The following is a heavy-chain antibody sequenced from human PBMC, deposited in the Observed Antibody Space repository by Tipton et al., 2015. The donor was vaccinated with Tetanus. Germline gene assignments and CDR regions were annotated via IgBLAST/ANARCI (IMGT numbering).Heavy chain of an antibody. J-gene: IGHJ3*02. CDR1: GGSISNSNFY. CDR3: VRDHARACGGDCYPGGFDI. V-gene: IGHV4-30-4*01. Sequence: TLSLTCTVSGGSISNSNFYWSWIRQPPGKGLEWIGYICYSGSTYYNPPPKGRVTVSLDTSKNQFSLRLTSVTDADTAVYYCVRDHARACGGDCYPGGFDIWGQGTMVSVSS. D-gene: IGHD2-21*02. CDR2: ICYSGST.